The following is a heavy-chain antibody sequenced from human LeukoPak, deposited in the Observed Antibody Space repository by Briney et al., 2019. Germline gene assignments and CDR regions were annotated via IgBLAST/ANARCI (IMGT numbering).Heavy chain of an antibody. D-gene: IGHD6-19*01. V-gene: IGHV3-21*01. CDR2: ISSSSSYI. J-gene: IGHJ4*02. Sequence: GGSLRLSCAASGFTFSSYSMNWVRQAPGKGLEWVSSISSSSSYIYADSVKGRFTISRDNAKNSLYLQMNSLRAEDTAVYYCASAGQWLALNFDYWGQGTLVTVSS. CDR1: GFTFSSYS. CDR3: ASAGQWLALNFDY.